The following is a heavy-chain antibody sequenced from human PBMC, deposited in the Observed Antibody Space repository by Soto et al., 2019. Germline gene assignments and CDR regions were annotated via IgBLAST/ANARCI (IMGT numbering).Heavy chain of an antibody. V-gene: IGHV1-69*18. J-gene: IGHJ6*02. CDR2: IIPIFGTA. CDR3: ARDLGTTVVISDYCYYYGMDV. CDR1: GGTFSSYA. D-gene: IGHD4-17*01. Sequence: QVQLVQTGAEVKKPGSSVKVSCKASGGTFSSYAIIWVRQAPGQGLEWMGRIIPIFGTANYAQKFQGRGTITADESTSTADMELRSLRPEDTAVYYCARDLGTTVVISDYCYYYGMDVWGQGTTVTVSS.